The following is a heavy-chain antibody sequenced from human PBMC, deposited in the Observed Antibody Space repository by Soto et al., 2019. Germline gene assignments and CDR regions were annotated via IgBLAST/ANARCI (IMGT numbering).Heavy chain of an antibody. CDR2: IYPGDSDT. V-gene: IGHV5-51*01. CDR3: ARRYCSSTSCFNWFDP. Sequence: GESLKISCKGSGYSFTSYWIGWVRQMPGKGLEWMGIIYPGDSDTRYSPSFQGQVTISADKSISTAYLQWSSLKASDTAMYYCARRYCSSTSCFNWFDPWGQGTLVTVYS. CDR1: GYSFTSYW. J-gene: IGHJ5*02. D-gene: IGHD2-2*01.